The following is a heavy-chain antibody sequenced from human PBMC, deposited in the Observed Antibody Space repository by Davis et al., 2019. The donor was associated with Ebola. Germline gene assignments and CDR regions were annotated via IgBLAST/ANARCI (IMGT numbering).Heavy chain of an antibody. V-gene: IGHV1-18*01. Sequence: ASVKVSCKASGYTFTSYGISWVRQAPGQGLEWMGWISAYNGNINYAQKLQGRVTMTTDTSTSTAYMELRSLRSDDTAVYYWAGAPRADRSGWYGRYWGQGTLVTVSS. J-gene: IGHJ4*02. CDR1: GYTFTSYG. D-gene: IGHD6-19*01. CDR3: AGAPRADRSGWYGRY. CDR2: ISAYNGNI.